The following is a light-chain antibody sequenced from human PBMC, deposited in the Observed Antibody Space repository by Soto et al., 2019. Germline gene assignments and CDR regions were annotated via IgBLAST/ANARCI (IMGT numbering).Light chain of an antibody. CDR3: QKNYSSPSIT. J-gene: IGKJ5*01. CDR2: AAS. Sequence: DIQMTQSPSSLSASVGDRVTITCRASHYIGTFLNWYRQRPGKAPKLLIYAASNLHGGVPFRFSGIGSGTEFTLTITSLQPEDFATYYCQKNYSSPSITFGQGTRLEIK. V-gene: IGKV1-39*01. CDR1: HYIGTF.